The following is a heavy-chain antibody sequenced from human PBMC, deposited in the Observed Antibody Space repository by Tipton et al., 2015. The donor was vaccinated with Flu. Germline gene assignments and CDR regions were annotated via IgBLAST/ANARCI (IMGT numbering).Heavy chain of an antibody. D-gene: IGHD4-11*01. V-gene: IGHV3-23*01. CDR3: AKGGSTVTTAVSS. Sequence: SLRLSCAASGFTFGDHAMHWVRQAPGKGLEWLSVISGSGGWTYYADSVKGRFTISRDNSKNTLYLQMNILRAEDTAIYYCAKGGSTVTTAVSSWGQGTLVTVSS. CDR2: ISGSGGWT. J-gene: IGHJ5*02. CDR1: GFTFGDHA.